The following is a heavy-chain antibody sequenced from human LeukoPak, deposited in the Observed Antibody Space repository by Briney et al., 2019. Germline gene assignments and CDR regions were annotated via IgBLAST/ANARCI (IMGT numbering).Heavy chain of an antibody. CDR2: FDPEDGET. CDR1: GYTLTELS. V-gene: IGHV1-24*01. J-gene: IGHJ4*02. CDR3: ARAGGYCGRISCPYYFDY. Sequence: ASVTVSCKVSGYTLTELSMHWVRQAPGKGLEWMGGFDPEDGETIYAQKFQGRVTMTRNTSISTAYMELSSLRSEDTAVYYCARAGGYCGRISCPYYFDYWGQGSLVAVSS. D-gene: IGHD2-15*01.